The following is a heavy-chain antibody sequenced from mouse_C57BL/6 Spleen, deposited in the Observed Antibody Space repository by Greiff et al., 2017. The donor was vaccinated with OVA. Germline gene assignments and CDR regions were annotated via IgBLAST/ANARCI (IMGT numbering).Heavy chain of an antibody. CDR2: IDPETGGT. D-gene: IGHD2-4*01. Sequence: VQLQQSGAELVRPGASVTLSCKASGYTFTDYEMHWVKQTPVHGLEWIGAIDPETGGTAYNQKFKGKAILTADKSSSTAYMELRSLTSEDSAVYYCTDDYDDGGYWGQGTTRTVSS. CDR1: GYTFTDYE. CDR3: TDDYDDGGY. V-gene: IGHV1-15*01. J-gene: IGHJ2*01.